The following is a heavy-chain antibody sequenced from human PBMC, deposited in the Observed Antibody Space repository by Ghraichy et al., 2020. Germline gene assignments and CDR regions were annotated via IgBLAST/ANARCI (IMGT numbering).Heavy chain of an antibody. J-gene: IGHJ6*02. D-gene: IGHD6-19*01. Sequence: GGSLRLSCAASGFTFDDYAMHWVRQAPGKGLEWVSGISWNSGSIGYADSVKGRFTISRDNAKNSLYLQMNSLRAEDTAFYYYAKDIRKYSSGWYAGLYYYYGMDVWGQGTTVTVSS. CDR3: AKDIRKYSSGWYAGLYYYYGMDV. V-gene: IGHV3-9*01. CDR1: GFTFDDYA. CDR2: ISWNSGSI.